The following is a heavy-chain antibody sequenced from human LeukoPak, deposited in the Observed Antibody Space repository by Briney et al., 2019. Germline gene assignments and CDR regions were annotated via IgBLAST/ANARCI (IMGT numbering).Heavy chain of an antibody. D-gene: IGHD5-12*01. V-gene: IGHV3-74*01. CDR1: GFTFSSYW. J-gene: IGHJ4*02. CDR3: ARATSDY. CDR2: ISTDGRST. Sequence: PGGSLRLSCAASGFTFSSYWMHWVRQAPGKGLVWVSRISTDGRSTSYADSVKGRFSMSRDNAKNTPYLQMNSLRAEDTAVYFCARATSDYWGQGTLVTVSS.